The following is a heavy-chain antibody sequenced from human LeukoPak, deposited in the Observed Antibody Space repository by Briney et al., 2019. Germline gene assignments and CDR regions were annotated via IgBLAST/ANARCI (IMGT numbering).Heavy chain of an antibody. CDR1: GYTFTGYY. CDR3: ARAFSSPPNPTGGTDY. D-gene: IGHD2-8*02. V-gene: IGHV1-2*02. Sequence: ASVKVSCKASGYTFTGYYMHWVRQAPGQGLEWMGWINPNSGGTNYAQKSQGRVTMTRDTSISTAYMELSRLRSDDTAVYYCARAFSSPPNPTGGTDYWGQGTLVTVSS. J-gene: IGHJ4*02. CDR2: INPNSGGT.